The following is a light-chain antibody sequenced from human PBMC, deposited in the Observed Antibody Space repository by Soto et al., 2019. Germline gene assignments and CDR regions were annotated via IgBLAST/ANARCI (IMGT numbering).Light chain of an antibody. V-gene: IGKV3-15*01. Sequence: EIVMTQSPATLSVSPGERVILSCRASQSVSDNLAWYQQKPGQAPRLLIYGASTSATTIPARFSGSGSGTELTLTRSSLQSEDFAVYYCQQSNNGPYTFGQGTRLDIK. CDR3: QQSNNGPYT. CDR2: GAS. J-gene: IGKJ2*01. CDR1: QSVSDN.